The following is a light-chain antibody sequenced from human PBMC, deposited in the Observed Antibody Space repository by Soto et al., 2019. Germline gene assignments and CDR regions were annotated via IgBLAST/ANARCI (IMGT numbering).Light chain of an antibody. CDR2: GAS. CDR3: QQYNTLPRT. J-gene: IGKJ4*01. Sequence: EIVLTQSPGTLSLSPGERATLSCRASQSVSSSYLAWYQQKPGQAPRLLIYGASTRATGIPVRFSGSGSGTEFTLTISSLQSEDYAVYYCQQYNTLPRTFGGGTKVDIK. CDR1: QSVSSSY. V-gene: IGKV3-15*01.